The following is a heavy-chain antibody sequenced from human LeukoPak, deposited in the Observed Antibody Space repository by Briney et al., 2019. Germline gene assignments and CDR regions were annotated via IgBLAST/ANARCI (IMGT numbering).Heavy chain of an antibody. CDR3: ARRAVEMATNRYYYYYMDV. CDR1: GGSISSSSYY. V-gene: IGHV4-39*01. Sequence: PSETLSLTCTVSGGSISSSSYYWGWIRQPPGKGLEWIGSIYYSGSTYYNPSLKSRVTISVDTSKNQFSLKLSSVTAADTAVYYCARRAVEMATNRYYYYYMDVWGKGTTVTVSS. CDR2: IYYSGST. D-gene: IGHD5-24*01. J-gene: IGHJ6*03.